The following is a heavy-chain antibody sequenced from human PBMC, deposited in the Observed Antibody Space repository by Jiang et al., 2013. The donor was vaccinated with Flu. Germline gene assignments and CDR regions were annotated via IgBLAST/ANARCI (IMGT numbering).Heavy chain of an antibody. CDR3: ARGMRTDYCFDY. V-gene: IGHV4-59*13. CDR1: RGSIGSYY. CDR2: VLYSGTT. J-gene: IGHJ4*02. D-gene: IGHD1-1*01. Sequence: GSGLVKPSETLSLTCTVSRGSIGSYYWTWIRQPPGKGLEWIGYVLYSGTTSYNPSLKSRVTISIDTSKNQFSLSLNSATAADTAVYYCARGMRTDYCFDYWGQGTLVTVSS.